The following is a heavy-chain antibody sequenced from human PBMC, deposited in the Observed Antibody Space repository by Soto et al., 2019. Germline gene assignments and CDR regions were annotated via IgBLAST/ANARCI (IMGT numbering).Heavy chain of an antibody. CDR2: IIPIFGTA. CDR1: GGTFSSYA. J-gene: IGHJ4*02. D-gene: IGHD3-10*01. Sequence: QVQLVQSGAEVKKPGSSVKVSCKASGGTFSSYAISWVRQAPGQGLEWMGGIIPIFGTANYAQKFQGRVTMTADECTSTADLGRSSLGSEDMAVYDCARGGGAGASRLDYWGQGTLVTVSS. V-gene: IGHV1-69*01. CDR3: ARGGGAGASRLDY.